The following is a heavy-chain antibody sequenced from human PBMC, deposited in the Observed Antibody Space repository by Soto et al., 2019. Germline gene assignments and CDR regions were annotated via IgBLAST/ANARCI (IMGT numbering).Heavy chain of an antibody. CDR3: ARDRAFFSGRSCYSPPDYYYDMDV. CDR1: GVSISSSY. D-gene: IGHD2-15*01. J-gene: IGHJ6*03. CDR2: IYNSGST. Sequence: QVQLQESGPGLVKPSETLSLTCTVSGVSISSSYWSWIRQPPGKGLEWFGYIYNSGSTNYNPSLKSRVTISVDTFKHHVSLGLSSVTAADTAVYYCARDRAFFSGRSCYSPPDYYYDMDVWGKGTTVTVS. V-gene: IGHV4-59*01.